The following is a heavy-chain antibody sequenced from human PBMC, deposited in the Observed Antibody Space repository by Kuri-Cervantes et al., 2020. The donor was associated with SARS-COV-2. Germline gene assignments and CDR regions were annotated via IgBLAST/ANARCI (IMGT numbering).Heavy chain of an antibody. Sequence: ETLSLTCAASGFTFSNSWMNWVRQAPGKGLEWVSGINWNGGSTGYADSVKGRFTISRDNAKNSLYLQMNSLRAEDTALYYCAKPYNYGGNSGWGQGTLVTVSS. V-gene: IGHV3-20*04. CDR2: INWNGGST. J-gene: IGHJ4*02. D-gene: IGHD4-23*01. CDR3: AKPYNYGGNSG. CDR1: GFTFSNSW.